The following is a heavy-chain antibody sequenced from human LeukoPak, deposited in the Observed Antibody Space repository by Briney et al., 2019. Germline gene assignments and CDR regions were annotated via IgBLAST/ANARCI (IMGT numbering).Heavy chain of an antibody. D-gene: IGHD2-2*01. J-gene: IGHJ3*02. V-gene: IGHV1-69*13. CDR3: VRDREDIVVVPASGRAAFDI. Sequence: GASVKVSCKASGGTFSRYTISWVRQAPGQGLEWMGGIIPIFGAANYAQKFQGRVTITADESTSTAYMELSSLRSEDTAVYYCVRDREDIVVVPASGRAAFDIWGQGTMVTVSS. CDR1: GGTFSRYT. CDR2: IIPIFGAA.